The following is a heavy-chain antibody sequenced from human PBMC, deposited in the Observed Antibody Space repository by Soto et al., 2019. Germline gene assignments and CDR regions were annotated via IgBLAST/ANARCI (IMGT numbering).Heavy chain of an antibody. CDR1: GFTFSTYA. Sequence: EVQLLESGGGLVQPGGSLRLSCAASGFTFSTYAMSWVRQAPGKGLEWVSTITTSGGNTYYADSVQGRFTITRDNAKNTLYLQMNSLRDKDTAVYYCAGRYCTNGVFYTSTNYSIDVWGKWTTVTVSS. CDR2: ITTSGGNT. CDR3: AGRYCTNGVFYTSTNYSIDV. V-gene: IGHV3-23*01. D-gene: IGHD2-8*01. J-gene: IGHJ6*03.